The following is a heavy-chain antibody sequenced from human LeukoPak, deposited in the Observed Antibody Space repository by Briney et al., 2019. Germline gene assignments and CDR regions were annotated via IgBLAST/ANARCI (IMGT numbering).Heavy chain of an antibody. CDR3: TRGSSISAQGDT. Sequence: ASVTVSCKASGYTFTGYYMHWVRQAPGQGLEWMGWINPNSGGTKYAQKFQGRVTMTQDTDTRTAYMEVRSLTSNEAAVFYCTRGSSISAQGDTWGQGTLVSVSS. D-gene: IGHD3-16*01. CDR2: INPNSGGT. CDR1: GYTFTGYY. J-gene: IGHJ4*02. V-gene: IGHV1-2*02.